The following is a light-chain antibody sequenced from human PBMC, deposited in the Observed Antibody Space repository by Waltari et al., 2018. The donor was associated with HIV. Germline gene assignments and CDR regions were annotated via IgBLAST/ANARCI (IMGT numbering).Light chain of an antibody. CDR2: GNN. CDR1: STNIGAGYD. J-gene: IGLJ2*01. V-gene: IGLV1-40*01. Sequence: QSVLTQPPSVSGAPGQGVTISCTGSSTNIGAGYDVHWYQQVPETAPKLLIYGNNNRPSGVPGRFSGSKSDTAASLAITGLQAEDEADYYCQSFDRSLSAWVFGGGTKLTVL. CDR3: QSFDRSLSAWV.